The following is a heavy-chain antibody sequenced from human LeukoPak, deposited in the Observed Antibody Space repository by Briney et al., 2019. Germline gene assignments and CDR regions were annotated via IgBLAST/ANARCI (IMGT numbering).Heavy chain of an antibody. J-gene: IGHJ4*02. D-gene: IGHD2-2*01. V-gene: IGHV5-51*01. Sequence: GESLKISCKGSGYSFTSYWIGWVRQMPGKGLEWMGIIYPGDSDTRYSPSFQGQVTISADKSISTAYLQWGSLKASDTAMYYCARREYCSSTSCYGSFDYWGQGTLVTVSS. CDR3: ARREYCSSTSCYGSFDY. CDR1: GYSFTSYW. CDR2: IYPGDSDT.